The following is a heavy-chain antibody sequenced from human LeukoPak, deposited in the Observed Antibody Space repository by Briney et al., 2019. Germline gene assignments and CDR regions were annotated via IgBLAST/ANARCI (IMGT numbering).Heavy chain of an antibody. CDR3: TRDHCSFANCYEDYYYGMDV. Sequence: SVRLSCKASGYTFTNHNMHWWRRAPGQGLGGMEWINPNNGGTTYTQNFQGRVTMTRDTSISTAYMELSRLRSDDSAIYYCTRDHCSFANCYEDYYYGMDVWGQGTTVTVSS. CDR2: INPNNGGT. D-gene: IGHD2-2*01. CDR1: GYTFTNHN. J-gene: IGHJ6*02. V-gene: IGHV1-2*02.